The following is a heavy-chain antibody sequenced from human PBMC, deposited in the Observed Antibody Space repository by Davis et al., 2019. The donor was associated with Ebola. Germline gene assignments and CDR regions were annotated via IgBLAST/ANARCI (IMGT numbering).Heavy chain of an antibody. Sequence: SETLSLTCTVSGGSISSYYWSWIRQPPGKGLEWIGYIYYSGSTNYNPSLKSRVTISVDTSKNQFSLKLSSVTAADTAVYYCARVPVVPAASGVDYWGQGTPVTVSS. D-gene: IGHD2-2*01. V-gene: IGHV4-59*01. CDR2: IYYSGST. CDR1: GGSISSYY. J-gene: IGHJ4*02. CDR3: ARVPVVPAASGVDY.